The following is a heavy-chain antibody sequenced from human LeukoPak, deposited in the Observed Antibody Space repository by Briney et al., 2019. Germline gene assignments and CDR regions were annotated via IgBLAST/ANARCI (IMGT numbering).Heavy chain of an antibody. Sequence: ASVKVSCKASGYTFTGYYMHWLRQAPGQGLEWMGRINPNSGGTNYAQKFQGRVTMTRDTSISTAYMELSRLRSDDTAVYYCARQKLELGSVEDVDYYYMDVWGKGTTVTVSS. J-gene: IGHJ6*03. CDR1: GYTFTGYY. CDR3: ARQKLELGSVEDVDYYYMDV. D-gene: IGHD1-7*01. CDR2: INPNSGGT. V-gene: IGHV1-2*06.